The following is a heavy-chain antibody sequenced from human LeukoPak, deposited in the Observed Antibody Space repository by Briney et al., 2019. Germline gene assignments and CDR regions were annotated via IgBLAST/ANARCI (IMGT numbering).Heavy chain of an antibody. J-gene: IGHJ4*02. CDR1: GYTFTSYG. Sequence: ASVKVSCKASGYTFTSYGISWVRQAPGQGLEWMGWISAYNGNTNYAQKLQGRVTMTTDTSTSTAYMELRSLRSDDTAVYYCAGDRGWVGSPSLGFWGQGTLVTVSS. CDR3: AGDRGWVGSPSLGF. V-gene: IGHV1-18*01. D-gene: IGHD1-26*01. CDR2: ISAYNGNT.